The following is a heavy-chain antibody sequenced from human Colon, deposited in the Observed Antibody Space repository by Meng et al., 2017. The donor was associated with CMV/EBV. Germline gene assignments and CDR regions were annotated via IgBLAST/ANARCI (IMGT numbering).Heavy chain of an antibody. Sequence: KASGYTFTAYYMHWVRQAPGQGLEWMGRINPNSGATNSEQKFQGRVTMTRDTSISTAYMELSSLRSDDTAVYYCARCPMVRGGCAFDPWGQGTLVTVSS. CDR2: INPNSGAT. D-gene: IGHD3-10*01. V-gene: IGHV1-2*06. CDR3: ARCPMVRGGCAFDP. CDR1: GYTFTAYY. J-gene: IGHJ5*02.